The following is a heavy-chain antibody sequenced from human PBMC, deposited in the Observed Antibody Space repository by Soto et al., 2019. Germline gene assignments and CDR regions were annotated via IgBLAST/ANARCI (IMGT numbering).Heavy chain of an antibody. V-gene: IGHV3-21*01. CDR3: AAGSSIYYYVLDY. D-gene: IGHD3-22*01. CDR1: GFTFSSYS. J-gene: IGHJ4*02. CDR2: ISSTSSYI. Sequence: GGSLRLSCASSGFTFSSYSMTWVRQAPGKGLEWVSSISSTSSYIYYADSVKGRFTISRDNAKNSLYLEMNSLRAEDTAVYYCAAGSSIYYYVLDYWGQGT.